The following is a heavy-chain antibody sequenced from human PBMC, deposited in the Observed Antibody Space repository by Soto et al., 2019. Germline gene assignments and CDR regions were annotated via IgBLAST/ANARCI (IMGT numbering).Heavy chain of an antibody. J-gene: IGHJ4*02. CDR2: ISDDGSIK. Sequence: GGSLRLSXAASGFSFTTYAMHWVRQAPGKGLEWVAVISDDGSIKYYADSVKGRFTISRDNSKNTFYLQMNSLRGDDTALYYCARAIETAMDPCDYWGQGALVTVSS. CDR1: GFSFTTYA. D-gene: IGHD5-18*01. V-gene: IGHV3-30-3*01. CDR3: ARAIETAMDPCDY.